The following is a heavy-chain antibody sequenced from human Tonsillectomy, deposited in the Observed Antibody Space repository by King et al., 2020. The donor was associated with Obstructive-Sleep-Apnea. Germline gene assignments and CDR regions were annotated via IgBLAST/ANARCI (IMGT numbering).Heavy chain of an antibody. V-gene: IGHV4-39*07. Sequence: LQLQESGPGLVKPSETLSLTCTVSGGSISSDGHYWGWIRQPPGKGLEWIGSVYYSGNIYYNPSLKSRVTISVDPSKNQFSLTLNSVTAADTAFYYCARVTTGTRVDHWGQGTQVTVSS. CDR2: VYYSGNI. CDR1: GGSISSDGHY. J-gene: IGHJ4*02. CDR3: ARVTTGTRVDH. D-gene: IGHD4-17*01.